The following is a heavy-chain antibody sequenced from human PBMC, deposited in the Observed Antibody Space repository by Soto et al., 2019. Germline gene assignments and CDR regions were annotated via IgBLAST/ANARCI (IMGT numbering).Heavy chain of an antibody. CDR1: GFNFNIHA. CDR2: MSPGGNSQ. V-gene: IGHV3-30-3*01. CDR3: ASGAAFYYDTSRY. D-gene: IGHD3-22*01. J-gene: IGHJ4*02. Sequence: PAGCLGLSCAGPGFNFNIHALQWIRQAPGEGLEWVAVMSPGGNSQYYADSVKGRFTISRDTSKSTLYLQMTSLRPEDTAVYYCASGAAFYYDTSRYWGQGTLVTGSS.